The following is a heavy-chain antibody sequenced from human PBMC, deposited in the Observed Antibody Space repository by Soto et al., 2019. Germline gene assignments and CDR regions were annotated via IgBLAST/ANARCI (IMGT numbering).Heavy chain of an antibody. J-gene: IGHJ4*02. CDR2: INPNSGGT. Sequence: ASVKVSCKASGYTFTGYYMHWVRQAPGQGLEWMGWINPNSGGTNYAQKFQGWVTMTRDTSISTAYMELSRLRSDDTAVYYCARQKFWSGFYYFDYWGQGTLVTVSS. CDR3: ARQKFWSGFYYFDY. CDR1: GYTFTGYY. D-gene: IGHD3-3*01. V-gene: IGHV1-2*04.